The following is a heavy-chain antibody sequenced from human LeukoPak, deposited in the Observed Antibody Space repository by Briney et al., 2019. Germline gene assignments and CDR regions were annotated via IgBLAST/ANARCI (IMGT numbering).Heavy chain of an antibody. CDR2: INHSGST. CDR1: GGSFSGYY. J-gene: IGHJ5*02. D-gene: IGHD2-2*01. CDR3: ARRHCSSTSCPNWFDP. V-gene: IGHV4-34*01. Sequence: SETLSLTCAVYGGSFSGYYWSWIRQPPGKGLEWIGEINHSGSTNYNPSLKSRVTISVDTSKNQFSLKLSSVTAADTAVYYCARRHCSSTSCPNWFDPWVQGTLVTVSS.